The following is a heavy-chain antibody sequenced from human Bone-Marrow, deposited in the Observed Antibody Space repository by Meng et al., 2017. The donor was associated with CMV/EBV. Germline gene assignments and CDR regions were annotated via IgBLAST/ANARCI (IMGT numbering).Heavy chain of an antibody. D-gene: IGHD3-16*01. J-gene: IGHJ6*02. CDR1: GGSISSYY. Sequence: GSLRLSCTVSGGSISSYYWSWIRQPPGKGLEWIGYIYYSGSTNYNPSLKSRVTISVDTSKNQFSLKLSSVTAADTAVYYCAREEYRRTNDYRGYYYYGMDVWGQGTTVTVSS. V-gene: IGHV4-59*01. CDR2: IYYSGST. CDR3: AREEYRRTNDYRGYYYYGMDV.